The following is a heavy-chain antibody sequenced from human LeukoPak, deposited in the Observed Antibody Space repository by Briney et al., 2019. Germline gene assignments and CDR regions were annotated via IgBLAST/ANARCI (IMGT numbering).Heavy chain of an antibody. J-gene: IGHJ3*02. CDR3: AKRGYYSGSGSSDAFDI. CDR1: GYNFINYW. V-gene: IGHV5-51*01. CDR2: IYPGDSDT. D-gene: IGHD3-10*01. Sequence: GESLKISCKGVGYNFINYWIGWVRQMPGKGLEWMGIIYPGDSDTTYSPSFQGQVTISADKSISTAYLQWSSLKASDTAMYYCAKRGYYSGSGSSDAFDIWGQGTMVTV.